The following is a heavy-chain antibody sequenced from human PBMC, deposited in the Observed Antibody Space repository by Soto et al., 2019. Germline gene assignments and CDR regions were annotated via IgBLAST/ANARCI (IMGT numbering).Heavy chain of an antibody. CDR3: SRCPWCSGGSCYPDY. D-gene: IGHD2-15*01. V-gene: IGHV4-34*01. CDR1: GGSFSGYY. J-gene: IGHJ4*02. CDR2: INHSGST. Sequence: QVQLQQWGAGLLKPSETLSLTCAVYGGSFSGYYWSWIRQPPGKGLEWIGEINHSGSTNYNPSLKSRVTISVDTSKNQFSLKLSSVTAADTAVYYCSRCPWCSGGSCYPDYWGQGTLVTVSS.